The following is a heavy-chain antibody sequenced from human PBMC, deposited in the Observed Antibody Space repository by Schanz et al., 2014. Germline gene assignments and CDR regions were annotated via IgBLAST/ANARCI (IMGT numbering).Heavy chain of an antibody. J-gene: IGHJ4*02. Sequence: VQLVESGGGVVQPRGSLRLSCAASGFIVSSTYMTWVRQAPGKGLEWVSIIYSGVSTYYADSVKGRFTISRDNSKNTVYLQMNSLRGEDTGMYYCARGDPVAGLDYWGRGTLVTVSS. CDR1: GFIVSSTY. V-gene: IGHV3-66*01. CDR3: ARGDPVAGLDY. CDR2: IYSGVST.